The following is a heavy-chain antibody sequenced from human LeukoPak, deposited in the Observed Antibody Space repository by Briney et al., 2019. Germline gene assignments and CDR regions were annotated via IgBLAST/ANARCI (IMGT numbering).Heavy chain of an antibody. CDR2: IYYSGST. J-gene: IGHJ4*02. V-gene: IGHV4-59*01. Sequence: PSETLSLTCTVSGGSISSYYWIWLRQPPGRGLEGIGYIYYSGSTNYNPSLKSRVPISVDTSKNQFSLKLSSVTAADTAVYYGARGHNQPLQSYFDYWGQGTLVTVS. D-gene: IGHD5-24*01. CDR1: GGSISSYY. CDR3: ARGHNQPLQSYFDY.